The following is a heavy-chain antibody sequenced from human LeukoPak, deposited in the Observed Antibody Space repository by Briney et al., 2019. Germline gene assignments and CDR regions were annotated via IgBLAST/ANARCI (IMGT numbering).Heavy chain of an antibody. V-gene: IGHV3-74*03. CDR2: ITPDGTDT. Sequence: PGGSLRLSCVASGFSFSGHWMHWVRQAPGKGLVAVSRITPDGTDTAYADSLKGRFTISRDNDKKLVFLQMNSLRVDDTAVYYCARVGPSYYYYYMDAWGNGTTVIVSS. J-gene: IGHJ6*03. CDR1: GFSFSGHW. CDR3: ARVGPSYYYYYMDA.